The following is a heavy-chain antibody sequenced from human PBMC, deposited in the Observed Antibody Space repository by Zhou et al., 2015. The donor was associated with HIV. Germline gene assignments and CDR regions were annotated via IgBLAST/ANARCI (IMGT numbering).Heavy chain of an antibody. J-gene: IGHJ4*02. CDR3: ARDRGGNGVWVRGVYYNFDY. CDR1: GGTFSSYA. CDR2: IIPIFGTA. D-gene: IGHD3-10*01. Sequence: QVQLVQSGAEVKKPGSSVKVSCKASGGTFSSYAISWVRQAPGQGLEWMGGIIPIFGTANYAQKFQGRVTITADESTSTAYMELSSLRSEDTAVYYCARDRGGNGVWVRGVYYNFDYWGQGTLVTVSS. V-gene: IGHV1-69*01.